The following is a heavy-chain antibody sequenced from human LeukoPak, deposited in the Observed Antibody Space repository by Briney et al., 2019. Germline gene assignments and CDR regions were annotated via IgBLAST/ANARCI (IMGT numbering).Heavy chain of an antibody. J-gene: IGHJ5*02. CDR2: IYYSGST. V-gene: IGHV4-59*01. CDR1: GGSISSYY. CDR3: ARGGYYDILTGYYNWFDP. Sequence: SETLSLTCTVSGGSISSYYWSWIRQPPGKGLEWIGYIYYSGSTNYNPSLESRVTISVDTSKNQFSLKLSSVTAADTAVYYCARGGYYDILTGYYNWFDPWGQGTLVTVSS. D-gene: IGHD3-9*01.